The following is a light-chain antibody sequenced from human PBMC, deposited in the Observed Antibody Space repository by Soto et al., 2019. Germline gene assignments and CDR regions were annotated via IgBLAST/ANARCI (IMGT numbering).Light chain of an antibody. V-gene: IGKV3-20*01. CDR2: GAS. CDR3: QQYGRSPRMYT. CDR1: QSVSSSY. Sequence: EIVLTQSPGTLSLSPGERATLSCRASQSVSSSYLAWYQQKPGQAPRLLIYGASSRATGIPDRFSGSGSGTDFPLPISRLEPEDFAVYYCQQYGRSPRMYTFGKGTKLEIK. J-gene: IGKJ2*01.